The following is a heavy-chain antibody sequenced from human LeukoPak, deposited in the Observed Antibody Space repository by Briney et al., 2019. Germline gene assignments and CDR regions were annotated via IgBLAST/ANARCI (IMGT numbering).Heavy chain of an antibody. Sequence: GESLKISCKGFGYSFTSYWIGWVCQMPGKGLEWMGIIYPGDSDTKYSPSFQGQVTISADKSISTAYLQWSSLKASDTAVYYCARHGPGNYVGYWGQGTLVTVSP. V-gene: IGHV5-51*01. CDR1: GYSFTSYW. CDR2: IYPGDSDT. CDR3: ARHGPGNYVGY. J-gene: IGHJ4*02. D-gene: IGHD6-13*01.